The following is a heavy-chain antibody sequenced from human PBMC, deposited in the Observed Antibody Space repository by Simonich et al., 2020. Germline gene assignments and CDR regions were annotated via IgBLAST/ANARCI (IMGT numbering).Heavy chain of an antibody. D-gene: IGHD6-13*01. Sequence: QVQLQESGPGLVQPSETLSLTCAVSGYSISSGYSWGWIRPPPGKGLEWIGRSDHRGSTYYNPSLKSRVTISGDTSKNQFSRKLSSVTAADTAVYYCARVGYSNYYNYGMDVWGQGTTVTVSS. J-gene: IGHJ6*02. V-gene: IGHV4-38-2*01. CDR2: SDHRGST. CDR3: ARVGYSNYYNYGMDV. CDR1: GYSISSGYS.